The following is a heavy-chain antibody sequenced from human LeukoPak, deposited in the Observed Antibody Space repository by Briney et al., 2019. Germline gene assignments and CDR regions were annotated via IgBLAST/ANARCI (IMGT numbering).Heavy chain of an antibody. CDR2: INPNGGGT. CDR1: GYTFTAYY. V-gene: IGHV1-2*02. CDR3: ARVVLWNAHYYYYYMDV. D-gene: IGHD1-1*01. J-gene: IGHJ6*03. Sequence: EASVKVSCKASGYTFTAYYMHWVRQAPGQGLEWMGWINPNGGGTNFAQKLQGRVTMTTDTSTSTAYTELRSLRSDDTAVYYCARVVLWNAHYYYYYMDVWGKGTTVTVSS.